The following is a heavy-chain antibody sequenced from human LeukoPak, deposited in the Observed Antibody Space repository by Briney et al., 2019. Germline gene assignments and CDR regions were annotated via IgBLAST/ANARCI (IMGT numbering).Heavy chain of an antibody. D-gene: IGHD3-22*01. CDR3: AKDYYYDSSYFDY. CDR2: ISGSGGST. V-gene: IGHV3-23*01. CDR1: GFTFSSYA. J-gene: IGHJ4*02. Sequence: TGGSLRLSCAASGFTFSSYAMSWVRQAPGKGLEWVSAISGSGGSTYYADSVKGRFTISRDNSKNTLYLQMNSLRAEDTAVYYCAKDYYYDSSYFDYWGQGTLVTVSS.